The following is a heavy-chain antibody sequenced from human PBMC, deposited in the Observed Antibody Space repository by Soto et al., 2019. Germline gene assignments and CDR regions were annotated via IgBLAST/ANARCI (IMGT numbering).Heavy chain of an antibody. CDR1: GFTFSSYG. CDR3: ARESVAGINYSQSYFQH. V-gene: IGHV3-33*01. CDR2: IWYDGSNK. Sequence: GGSLRLSCAASGFTFSSYGMHWVRQAPGKGLEWVAVIWYDGSNKYYADSVKGRFTISRDNSKNTLYLQMNSLRAEDTAVYYCARESVAGINYSQSYFQHWGQGTLVTVSS. D-gene: IGHD6-19*01. J-gene: IGHJ1*01.